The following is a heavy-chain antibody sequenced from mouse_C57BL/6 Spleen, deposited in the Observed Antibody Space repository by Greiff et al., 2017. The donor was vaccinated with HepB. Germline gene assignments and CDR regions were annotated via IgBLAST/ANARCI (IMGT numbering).Heavy chain of an antibody. V-gene: IGHV2-2*01. CDR2: IWSGGST. D-gene: IGHD4-1*01. Sequence: QVQLKQSGPGLVQPSQSLSITCTVSGFSLTSYGVHWVRQSPGKGLEWLGVIWSGGSTDYNAAFISRLSISKDNSKSQVFFKMNSLQADDTAIYYCARPRLGAGAMDYWGQGTSVTVSS. CDR3: ARPRLGAGAMDY. CDR1: GFSLTSYG. J-gene: IGHJ4*01.